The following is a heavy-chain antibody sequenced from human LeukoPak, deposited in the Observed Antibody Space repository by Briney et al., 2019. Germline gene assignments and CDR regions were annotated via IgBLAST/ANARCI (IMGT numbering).Heavy chain of an antibody. CDR1: GGSFSGYY. J-gene: IGHJ3*02. V-gene: IGHV4-34*01. CDR2: INHSGST. D-gene: IGHD3-9*01. CDR3: ARERYRYDILTGYYHDAYDI. Sequence: SETLSLTCAVYGGSFSGYYWSWIRQPPGKGLEWIGEINHSGSTNYNPSLKSRVTISVDTSKHRFSLKLTSVTAADTALYYCARERYRYDILTGYYHDAYDIWGHGTMVIVSS.